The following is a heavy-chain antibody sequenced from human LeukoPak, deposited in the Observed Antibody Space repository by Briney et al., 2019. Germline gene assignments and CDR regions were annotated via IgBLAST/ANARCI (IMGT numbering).Heavy chain of an antibody. CDR3: ARSDTTLRFHPGGKIYYSFYGMDV. V-gene: IGHV5-51*01. Sequence: GESLKISCQGSGYSFTSYSNGWVRQMPGKGLEWMGIIYPGDSDTRYSPSFQGQVTISADKSISTAYLQWSSLKASDTAMYYCARSDTTLRFHPGGKIYYSFYGMDVWGQGTTVTVSS. D-gene: IGHD3-3*01. J-gene: IGHJ6*02. CDR1: GYSFTSYS. CDR2: IYPGDSDT.